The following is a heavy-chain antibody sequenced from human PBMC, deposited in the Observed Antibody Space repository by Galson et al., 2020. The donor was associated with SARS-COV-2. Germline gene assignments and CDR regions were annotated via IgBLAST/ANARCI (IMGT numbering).Heavy chain of an antibody. Sequence: GESLKISCAAPGFTLRHPAMHWVRQAPGKGLEGVAIISYDGTTKYNSDSVKGRFTISRDMSKNTLFLQMNSLRPEDTAVYYCARETDDYTSSWYDYWGQGTLVTVSS. CDR2: ISYDGTTK. V-gene: IGHV3-30*04. CDR1: GFTLRHPA. J-gene: IGHJ4*02. D-gene: IGHD6-13*01. CDR3: ARETDDYTSSWYDY.